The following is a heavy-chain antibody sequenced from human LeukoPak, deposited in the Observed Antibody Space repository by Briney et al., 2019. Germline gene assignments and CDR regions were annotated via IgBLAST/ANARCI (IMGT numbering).Heavy chain of an antibody. CDR2: MNPNSGNT. CDR3: ARDLRITMVRGVIGEFDP. V-gene: IGHV1-8*01. Sequence: ASVKVSCKASGYTFTSYDINWVRQATGQGLEWMGWMNPNSGNTGYAQKFQGRVTMTRNTSISTAYMELSSLRSEDTAVYYCARDLRITMVRGVIGEFDPWGQGTLVTVSS. D-gene: IGHD3-10*01. J-gene: IGHJ5*02. CDR1: GYTFTSYD.